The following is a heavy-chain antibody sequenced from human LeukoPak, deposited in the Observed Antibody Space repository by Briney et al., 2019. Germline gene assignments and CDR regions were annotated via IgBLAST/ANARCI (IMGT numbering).Heavy chain of an antibody. CDR3: ARISGAPIYAFDI. V-gene: IGHV4-59*01. CDR2: IYYSGST. D-gene: IGHD3-9*01. J-gene: IGHJ3*02. Sequence: SETLSLTCTVSGGSISSYYWGWIRQPPGKGLEWIGYIYYSGSTNYNPSLKSRVTISVDTSKNQFSLKLSSVTAADTAVYYCARISGAPIYAFDIWGQGTMVTVSS. CDR1: GGSISSYY.